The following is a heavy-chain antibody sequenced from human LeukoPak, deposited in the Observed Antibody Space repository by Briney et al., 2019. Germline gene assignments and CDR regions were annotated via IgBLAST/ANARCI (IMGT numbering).Heavy chain of an antibody. CDR1: GGSLSSYY. D-gene: IGHD5-18*01. V-gene: IGHV4-59*12. CDR2: IYYSGST. J-gene: IGHJ4*02. CDR3: ARGVRSSIYSYGFMNY. Sequence: PSETLSLTCTVSGGSLSSYYWSWLRQPPGKGLEGIGYIYYSGSTDYNPSLKSRVTISVDTSKNQFSLKLNSVTAADTAVYYCARGVRSSIYSYGFMNYWGQGTLVTVSS.